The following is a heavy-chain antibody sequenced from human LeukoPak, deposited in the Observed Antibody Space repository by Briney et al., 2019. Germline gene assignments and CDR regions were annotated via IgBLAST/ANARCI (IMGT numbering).Heavy chain of an antibody. Sequence: GGSLRLSCAASGFTFSSYGMSWVRQAPGKGLEWVSVISGSGDSTYYADSVKGRFTISRDNSKNTLYLQMNSLRADDTAVYYCAKEEGDGGYYWGQGTLVTVSS. CDR2: ISGSGDST. CDR3: AKEEGDGGYY. CDR1: GFTFSSYG. D-gene: IGHD4-23*01. J-gene: IGHJ4*02. V-gene: IGHV3-23*01.